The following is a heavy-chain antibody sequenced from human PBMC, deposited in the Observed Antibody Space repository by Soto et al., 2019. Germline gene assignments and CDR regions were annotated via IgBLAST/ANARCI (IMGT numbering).Heavy chain of an antibody. CDR3: ARGGDYCRGGRCYPHEFDP. CDR1: GFIVTSDY. V-gene: IGHV3-53*01. Sequence: EVQLVESGGGLIQPGKSLRLSCEASGFIVTSDYMSWVRQAPGKGLEWVPVIFSGGNTYYADSVKGRFTISRDYSKNTLFLQMNSLRAEDTAVYYCARGGDYCRGGRCYPHEFDPWGQGTLVTVSS. D-gene: IGHD2-15*01. CDR2: IFSGGNT. J-gene: IGHJ5*02.